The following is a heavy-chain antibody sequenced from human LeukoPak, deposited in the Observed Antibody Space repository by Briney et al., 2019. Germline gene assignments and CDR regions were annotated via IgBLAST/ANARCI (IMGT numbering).Heavy chain of an antibody. CDR3: ARRISSWNVYIDK. CDR2: IYSSGTT. CDR1: GGSLSGYY. Sequence: PSETLSLTCTVSGGSLSGYYWSWIRQTPGKGLEWIGYIYSSGTTNYNRSFQSRVIISLDTPKNQFSLSVTSVTAADTAMYFCARRISSWNVYIDKWGQGIQVTASS. J-gene: IGHJ4*02. V-gene: IGHV4-4*09. D-gene: IGHD1-1*01.